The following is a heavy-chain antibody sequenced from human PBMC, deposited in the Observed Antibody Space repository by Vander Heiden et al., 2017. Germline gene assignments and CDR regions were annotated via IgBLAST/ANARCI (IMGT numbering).Heavy chain of an antibody. Sequence: QMQLVQSGPEVKKPGTSVKVSCKASGFTFTSSAVQWVRQARGQRLEWIGWIVVGSGNTNYAQKFQERVTITRDMSTSTAYMELSSLRSEDTAVYYCAADGELSYYYYGMDVWGQGTTVTVSS. CDR3: AADGELSYYYYGMDV. D-gene: IGHD1-26*01. J-gene: IGHJ6*02. V-gene: IGHV1-58*01. CDR2: IVVGSGNT. CDR1: GFTFTSSA.